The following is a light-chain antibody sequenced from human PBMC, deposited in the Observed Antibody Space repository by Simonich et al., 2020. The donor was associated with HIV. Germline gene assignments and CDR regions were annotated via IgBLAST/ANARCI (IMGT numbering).Light chain of an antibody. CDR3: SSYTSSTTLDV. Sequence: QSALTQPASVSGSPGQSIPISCTGTSSDVGGYNYVSWYQQHPGKAPKLMIYDVSKRPSGVSNRFSGSKSGNTASLTISGLQAEDEADYYCSSYTSSTTLDVFGTGTKVTVL. CDR2: DVS. J-gene: IGLJ1*01. V-gene: IGLV2-14*03. CDR1: SSDVGGYNY.